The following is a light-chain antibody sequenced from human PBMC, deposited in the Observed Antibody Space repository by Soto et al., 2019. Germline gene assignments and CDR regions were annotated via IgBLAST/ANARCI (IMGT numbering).Light chain of an antibody. Sequence: EIVLTQSPGTLSLSPGERATISCRASQSVSNNYLAWYQQKPGQAPRLLIYAASNRARGIQYRFGGSGSGTDFTLTVSRLDPEDFAVYYCQQYGSAPWTFGQGTKVEI. CDR2: AAS. CDR3: QQYGSAPWT. J-gene: IGKJ1*01. V-gene: IGKV3-20*01. CDR1: QSVSNNY.